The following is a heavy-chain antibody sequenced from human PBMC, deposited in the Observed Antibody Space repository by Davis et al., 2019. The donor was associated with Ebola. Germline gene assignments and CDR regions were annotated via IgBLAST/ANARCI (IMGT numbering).Heavy chain of an antibody. CDR2: ISSNGGST. D-gene: IGHD3-22*01. CDR3: ARDPLFYDSSGYYFY. J-gene: IGHJ4*02. V-gene: IGHV3-64*01. CDR1: GFTFSSYA. Sequence: GESLKISCAASGFTFSSYAMHWVRQAPGKGLEYVSAISSNGGSTYYANSVKGRFTISRDNAKNSLYLQMNSLRAEDTAVYYCARDPLFYDSSGYYFYWGQGTLVTVSS.